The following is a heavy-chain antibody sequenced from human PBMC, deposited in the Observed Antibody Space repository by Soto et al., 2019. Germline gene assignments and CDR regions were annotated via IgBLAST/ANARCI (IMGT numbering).Heavy chain of an antibody. Sequence: LSLTCTVSGGSISSGDYYWSWIRQPPGKGLEWIGYIYYTGSTYYNPSLKSRLTISVDTSKNQFSLKLTSVTAADTAVYFCARYQKGPFDYWGQGTLVTVSS. CDR3: ARYQKGPFDY. D-gene: IGHD2-2*01. J-gene: IGHJ4*02. V-gene: IGHV4-30-4*01. CDR1: GGSISSGDYY. CDR2: IYYTGST.